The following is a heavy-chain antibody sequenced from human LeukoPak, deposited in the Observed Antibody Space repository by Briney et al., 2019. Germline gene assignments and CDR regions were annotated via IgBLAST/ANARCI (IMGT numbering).Heavy chain of an antibody. CDR3: ARRRFVRGPDVVNPFDY. J-gene: IGHJ4*02. CDR2: INYSGST. Sequence: SETLSLTCTVSGGSISSSGYCWGWIRQPPGKGLEWIGSINYSGSTYYNPSLKSRVTISVDTSKNQFSLKLSSVTAADTAVYYCARRRFVRGPDVVNPFDYWGQGTLVTVSS. V-gene: IGHV4-39*01. D-gene: IGHD2-8*01. CDR1: GGSISSSGYC.